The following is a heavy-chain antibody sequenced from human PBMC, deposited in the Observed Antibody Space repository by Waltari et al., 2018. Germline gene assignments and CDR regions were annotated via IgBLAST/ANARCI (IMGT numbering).Heavy chain of an antibody. J-gene: IGHJ4*02. CDR1: GFALSSSG. V-gene: IGHV3-30*18. D-gene: IGHD1-7*01. CDR3: AKDRNYKWAFDY. Sequence: QVQLVESGGGVVQPGRSLRLSCAVSGFALSSSGMHWVRQVPGKGLEWVGVILNDGIKYHADSGKGRFIISRDSSKNTLYLQMNSLRAEDTALYYCAKDRNYKWAFDYWGQGVLVTVSS. CDR2: ILNDGIK.